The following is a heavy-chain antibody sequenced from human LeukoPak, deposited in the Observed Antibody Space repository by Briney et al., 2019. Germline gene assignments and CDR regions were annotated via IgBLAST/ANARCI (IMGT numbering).Heavy chain of an antibody. CDR3: AKDVPTAYFDY. D-gene: IGHD2-2*01. J-gene: IGHJ4*02. CDR1: GFTFINYA. Sequence: GGSLRLSCAASGFTFINYAIHWVRQAPGKGLEWVALISYDGSNEYFADSVKGRFTISRDNSKNTLYLQMNSLRAEDTAVYYCAKDVPTAYFDYWGQGTLVTVSS. CDR2: ISYDGSNE. V-gene: IGHV3-30-3*01.